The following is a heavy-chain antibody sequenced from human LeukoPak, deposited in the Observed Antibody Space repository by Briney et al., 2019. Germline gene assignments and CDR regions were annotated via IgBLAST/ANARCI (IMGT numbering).Heavy chain of an antibody. CDR1: GGTFSSYA. Sequence: SVKVSCKPSGGTFSSYAISWVRHAPGQGREWMGGIIPIFGTANYAQKFQGRVTITADESTSTAYMELSSLRSEDTAVYYCARVDTAMGYYYYGMDVWGKGTTVTVSS. CDR2: IIPIFGTA. CDR3: ARVDTAMGYYYYGMDV. V-gene: IGHV1-69*01. D-gene: IGHD5-18*01. J-gene: IGHJ6*04.